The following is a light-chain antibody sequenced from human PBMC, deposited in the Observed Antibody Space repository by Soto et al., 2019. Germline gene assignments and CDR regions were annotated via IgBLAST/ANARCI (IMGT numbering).Light chain of an antibody. V-gene: IGKV1-39*01. CDR3: QQSYSTPLT. CDR2: AAS. Sequence: AHAGESVTIPCRASQSISSYLNWYQQKPGKAPKLLIYAASSLQSGVPSRFSGSGSGTDFTLTISSLQPEDFATYYCQQSYSTPLTFGGGTKVDI. J-gene: IGKJ4*01. CDR1: QSISSY.